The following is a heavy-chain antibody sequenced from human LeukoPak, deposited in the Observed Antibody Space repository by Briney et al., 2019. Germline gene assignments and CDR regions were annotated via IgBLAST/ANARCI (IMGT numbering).Heavy chain of an antibody. CDR3: ARGKITMVRGVINDYGMDV. J-gene: IGHJ6*04. Sequence: GGSLRLSCAASGLTFSSYDMHWVRQATGKGLEWVSAIGTAGDPYYPGSVKGRFTISRENAKNSLYLQMNSLRAGDTAVYYCARGKITMVRGVINDYGMDVWGKGTTVTVSS. V-gene: IGHV3-13*05. CDR2: IGTAGDP. CDR1: GLTFSSYD. D-gene: IGHD3-10*01.